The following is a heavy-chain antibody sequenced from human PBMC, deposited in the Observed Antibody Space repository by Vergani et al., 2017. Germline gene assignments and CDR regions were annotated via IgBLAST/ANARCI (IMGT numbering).Heavy chain of an antibody. CDR1: ADSISSGSYY. CDR3: ARQRPGSGWSPGDFDD. CDR2: IYSSGLT. V-gene: IGHV4-39*01. D-gene: IGHD6-19*01. J-gene: IGHJ4*02. Sequence: QLQLQQSGPGLVKPSETLFLTCTVSADSISSGSYYLGWIRQPPGKSLEWIGSIYSSGLTYYNPSLTSRVAISVDTSKNQFSLKVTSVTAADTAVYFCARQRPGSGWSPGDFDDWRQGILVTVSS.